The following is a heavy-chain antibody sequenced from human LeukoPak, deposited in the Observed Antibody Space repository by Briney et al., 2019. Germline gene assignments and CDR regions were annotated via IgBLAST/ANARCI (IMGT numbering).Heavy chain of an antibody. CDR2: ISGSGGST. D-gene: IGHD6-6*01. CDR1: GFTFSSYA. J-gene: IGHJ6*03. V-gene: IGHV3-23*01. Sequence: PGGSLRLSCAASGFTFSSYAMSWVRQAPGKGLEWVSAISGSGGSTYYADSVKGRFTISRDNSKNTLYLQMNSLRAEDTAVYYCAKTLSSALPQAYYYYYMDVWGKGTTVTVSS. CDR3: AKTLSSALPQAYYYYYMDV.